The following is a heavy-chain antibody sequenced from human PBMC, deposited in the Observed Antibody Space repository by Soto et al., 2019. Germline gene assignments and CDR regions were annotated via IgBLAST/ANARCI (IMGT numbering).Heavy chain of an antibody. V-gene: IGHV3-23*01. J-gene: IGHJ4*02. D-gene: IGHD6-13*01. CDR2: ISGSGGST. CDR3: AKDPQQQPWLTDY. Sequence: EVQLLESGGGLVQPGGSLRLSCAASGFTFSSYAMSWVRQAPGKGLEWVSAISGSGGSTYYADSVKGRFTISRDNSKNTLYLQMDSLRAEDTAVYYCAKDPQQQPWLTDYWGQGTLVTVSS. CDR1: GFTFSSYA.